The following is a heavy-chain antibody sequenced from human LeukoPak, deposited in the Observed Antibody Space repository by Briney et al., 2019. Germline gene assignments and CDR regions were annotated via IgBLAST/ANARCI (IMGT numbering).Heavy chain of an antibody. D-gene: IGHD2-8*01. CDR2: ISGSGGST. CDR3: ARDQRNTKALY. Sequence: GGSLRLSCAASGFTFSSYAMSWVRQAPGKGLEWVSAISGSGGSTYYADSVKGRFTISRDNSKNTLYLQMNSLRAEDTAVYYCARDQRNTKALYWGQGTLVTVSS. J-gene: IGHJ4*02. CDR1: GFTFSSYA. V-gene: IGHV3-23*01.